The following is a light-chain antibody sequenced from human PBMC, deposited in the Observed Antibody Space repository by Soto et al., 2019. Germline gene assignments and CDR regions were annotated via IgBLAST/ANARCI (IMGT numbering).Light chain of an antibody. V-gene: IGKV1D-16*01. Sequence: DIQMTQSTSSLSASVGDRVTITCRSSQGIRNLLVWYQQKPEKAPKSLIYGTSNLESGVPSRFSGSGSGTDYTLTISSLQPEDFAPYYCQQDDSYPITFGQGTRLEIK. J-gene: IGKJ5*01. CDR3: QQDDSYPIT. CDR2: GTS. CDR1: QGIRNL.